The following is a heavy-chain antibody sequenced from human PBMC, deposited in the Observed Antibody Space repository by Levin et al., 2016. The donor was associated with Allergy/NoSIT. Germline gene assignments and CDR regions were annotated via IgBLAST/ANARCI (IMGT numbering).Heavy chain of an antibody. CDR1: GGSFSAYY. CDR2: ISHSGST. V-gene: IGHV4-34*01. D-gene: IGHD4-11*01. Sequence: SETLSLTCGVSGGSFSAYYWSWIRQPPGKGLEWIGQISHSGSTNYNPSLKSRVTISVDTPKNQFSLKLSSVTAADTSVYYCARGGRYINGFDYWGQGILVTVSS. CDR3: ARGGRYINGFDY. J-gene: IGHJ4*02.